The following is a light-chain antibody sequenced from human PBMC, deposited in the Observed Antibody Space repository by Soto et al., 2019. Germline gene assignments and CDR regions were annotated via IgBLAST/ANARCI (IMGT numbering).Light chain of an antibody. CDR2: YAS. CDR1: QSVSSY. J-gene: IGKJ2*01. CDR3: QQQSNWPRYT. Sequence: EIVLTQSPATLSLSPGERATLSCRASQSVSSYLAWYHQQPGQAPRLLIYYASNRATGIPTRFIGSGSGTDFTLTISSLVPQDFAVYYCQQQSNWPRYTFGQGTKLEIK. V-gene: IGKV3-11*01.